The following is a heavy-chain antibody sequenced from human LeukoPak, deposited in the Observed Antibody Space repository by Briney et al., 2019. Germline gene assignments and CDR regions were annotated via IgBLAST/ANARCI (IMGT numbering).Heavy chain of an antibody. D-gene: IGHD2-21*01. CDR1: GYTFTSYG. J-gene: IGHJ4*02. CDR2: ISAYNGNT. Sequence: ASVKVSCKASGYTFTSYGISWVRQAPGQGLEWMGWISAYNGNTNYAQKLQGRVTMTTDTSTSTAYMELSSLRSEDTAVYYCATAPRYCGGDCPPYWGQGTLVTVSS. CDR3: ATAPRYCGGDCPPY. V-gene: IGHV1-18*01.